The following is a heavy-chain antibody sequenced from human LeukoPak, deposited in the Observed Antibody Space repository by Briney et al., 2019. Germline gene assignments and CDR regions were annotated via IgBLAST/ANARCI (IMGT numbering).Heavy chain of an antibody. CDR3: ARAPDDYDFWSGPFDY. D-gene: IGHD3-3*01. CDR1: GYTFTGYY. J-gene: IGHJ4*02. CDR2: INPNSGGT. V-gene: IGHV1-2*02. Sequence: EASVKVSCKASGYTFTGYYMHWVRQAPGQGLEWMGWINPNSGGTNYAQNLQGRVTMTTDTSTSTAYMELRSLRSDDTAVYYCARAPDDYDFWSGPFDYWGRGTLVTVSS.